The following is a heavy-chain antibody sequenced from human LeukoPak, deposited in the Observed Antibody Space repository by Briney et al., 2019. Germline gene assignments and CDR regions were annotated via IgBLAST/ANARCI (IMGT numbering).Heavy chain of an antibody. D-gene: IGHD3-22*01. V-gene: IGHV4-30-4*01. CDR3: AWRDYYDSSGYLF. J-gene: IGHJ4*02. CDR2: IYYSGST. Sequence: SQTLSLTCTVSGGSISSGDYYWSWIRQPPGKGLEWIGYIYYSGSTYYNPSLKRRVTISVDTSKNQFSLKLSSVTAADTAVYYCAWRDYYDSSGYLFWGQGTLVTVSS. CDR1: GGSISSGDYY.